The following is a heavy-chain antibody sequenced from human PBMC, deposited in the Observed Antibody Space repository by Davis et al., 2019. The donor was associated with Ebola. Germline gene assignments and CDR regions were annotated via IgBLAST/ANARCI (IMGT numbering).Heavy chain of an antibody. V-gene: IGHV3-11*01. Sequence: PGGSLRLSCAASGFTFSDYYMSWIRQAPGKGLEWVSYISSSGSTIYYADSVKGRFTISRDNAKNSLYLQMNSLRAEDTAVYYCAREWGADCSSTSCYTHHHGYYYYGMDVWGQGTTVTVSS. CDR2: ISSSGSTI. CDR1: GFTFSDYY. D-gene: IGHD2-2*02. J-gene: IGHJ6*02. CDR3: AREWGADCSSTSCYTHHHGYYYYGMDV.